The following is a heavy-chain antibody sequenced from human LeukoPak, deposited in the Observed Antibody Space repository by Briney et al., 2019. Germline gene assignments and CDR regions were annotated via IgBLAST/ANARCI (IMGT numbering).Heavy chain of an antibody. J-gene: IGHJ4*02. D-gene: IGHD6-13*01. CDR1: EFTFSSFE. Sequence: NPGGSLRLSCAASEFTFSSFEMNWVRQAPGKGLEWISYISRSARTTYYADSVKGRFTISRDNAKNSLYLQMHSLRAEDTAIYYCARESLIAAAVDYWGQGTLVTVSS. CDR3: ARESLIAAAVDY. V-gene: IGHV3-48*03. CDR2: ISRSARTT.